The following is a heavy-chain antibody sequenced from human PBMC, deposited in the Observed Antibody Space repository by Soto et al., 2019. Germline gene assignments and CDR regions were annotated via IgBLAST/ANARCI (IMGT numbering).Heavy chain of an antibody. D-gene: IGHD3-9*01. CDR2: ILPMFETA. Sequence: QVQLVQSGAEVQKPGSSVKVSCKASGGTFSSNAISWVRQAPGQGLEWMGGILPMFETANYAQKFQGRVTITADESTSTAYMALSSLRSEDTAVYYCARGLRHFDWLEDNYYYGMDVWGQGTTVTVSS. V-gene: IGHV1-69*01. CDR3: ARGLRHFDWLEDNYYYGMDV. J-gene: IGHJ6*02. CDR1: GGTFSSNA.